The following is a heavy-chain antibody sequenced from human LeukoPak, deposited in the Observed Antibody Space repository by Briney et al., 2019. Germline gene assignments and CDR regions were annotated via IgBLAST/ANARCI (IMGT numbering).Heavy chain of an antibody. CDR1: RFTFSSYE. CDR3: ARAAYSSTWYSRYFDL. D-gene: IGHD6-13*01. V-gene: IGHV3-48*03. Sequence: GGSLRLSCAASRFTFSSYEMNWVRQAPGKGLEWVSYISSSSNTIYYADSVKGRFTISRDNAKNSLYLQMNSLRAGDTAVYYCARAAYSSTWYSRYFDLWGRGTLVTVSS. J-gene: IGHJ2*01. CDR2: ISSSSNTI.